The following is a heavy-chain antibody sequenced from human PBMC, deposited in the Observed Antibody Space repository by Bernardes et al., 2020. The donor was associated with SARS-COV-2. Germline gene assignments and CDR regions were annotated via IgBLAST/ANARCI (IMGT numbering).Heavy chain of an antibody. V-gene: IGHV5-51*01. CDR2: IYPDDSET. D-gene: IGHD6-6*01. J-gene: IGHJ3*01. CDR1: GYTFTSHW. Sequence: GASLKISCHDSGYTFTSHWIAWVRQMPGKGLEWMGMIYPDDSETSSSPSFQGRVTISADKSIKTAYLQWTSLKASDTAMYYCATHSDSSERGAFDLWGQGTLVTVSS. CDR3: ATHSDSSERGAFDL.